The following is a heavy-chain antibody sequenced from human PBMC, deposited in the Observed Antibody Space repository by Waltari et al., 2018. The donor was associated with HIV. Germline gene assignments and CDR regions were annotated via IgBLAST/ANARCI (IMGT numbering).Heavy chain of an antibody. CDR2: INSDGSST. J-gene: IGHJ4*02. Sequence: EVQLVESGGGLVQPGGSLRLSCAASGFTFSSSWMHWVRQSPGKGLVCVSRINSDGSSTNYADSVKGRFTISRDNAKNTVYLQMNSLRAEDTALYYCASLYNYVWGSPPPFDYWGQGTLVTVSS. CDR1: GFTFSSSW. D-gene: IGHD3-16*01. CDR3: ASLYNYVWGSPPPFDY. V-gene: IGHV3-74*01.